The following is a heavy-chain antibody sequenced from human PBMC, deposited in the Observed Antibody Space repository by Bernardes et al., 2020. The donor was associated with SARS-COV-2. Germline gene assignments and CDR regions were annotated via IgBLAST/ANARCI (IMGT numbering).Heavy chain of an antibody. D-gene: IGHD3-22*01. CDR3: ARDMFYASSGYYLGRRYGMDV. V-gene: IGHV3-48*01. J-gene: IGHJ6*02. CDR1: GFTFSDYR. Sequence: VGSLSLSCAASGFTFSDYRMNWVRQAPGKGLEWVSYISSSSATSYYADSVKGRFTISRDNAKNTLYLQMNSLRAEDTAVYYCARDMFYASSGYYLGRRYGMDVWGQGTTVSVSS. CDR2: ISSSSATS.